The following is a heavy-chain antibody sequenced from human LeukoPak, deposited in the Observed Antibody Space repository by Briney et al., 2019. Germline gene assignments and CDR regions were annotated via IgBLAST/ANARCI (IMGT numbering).Heavy chain of an antibody. V-gene: IGHV1-46*01. CDR1: GYTFTSYF. Sequence: ASVKVSCKSYGYTFTSYFMHWVRQAPGQGLEWMRIINPSGGSTNYAQKFQGRVTMTRDTSTSTVYMELSRLRSEDTAVYYCARGDHVRIYAESAFDIWGQGTKVTVSS. CDR3: ARGDHVRIYAESAFDI. J-gene: IGHJ3*02. D-gene: IGHD3-3*01. CDR2: INPSGGST.